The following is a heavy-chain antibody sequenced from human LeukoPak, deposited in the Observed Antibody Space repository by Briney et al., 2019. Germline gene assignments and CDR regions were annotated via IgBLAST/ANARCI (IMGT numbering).Heavy chain of an antibody. CDR2: ISGSGGGT. J-gene: IGHJ6*03. CDR1: GFTFSGYA. CDR3: AKADYYYYYLDV. Sequence: GGSLRLSCAASGFTFSGYAMSWVRQAPGKGLQWVSAISGSGGGTYYADSVKGRFTISRDNSKNRLYLQMNSLRAEDTAVYYCAKADYYYYYLDVWGKGTTATVSS. V-gene: IGHV3-23*01.